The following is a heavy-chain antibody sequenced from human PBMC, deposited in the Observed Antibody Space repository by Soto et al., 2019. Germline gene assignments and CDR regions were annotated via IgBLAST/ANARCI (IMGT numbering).Heavy chain of an antibody. CDR1: GFIFSGYG. CDR3: ARDDDYVDNGLDH. D-gene: IGHD4-17*01. V-gene: IGHV3-33*08. CDR2: IVRDGSEK. Sequence: QVQLVESGGGVVQPGRSLRLSCAASGFIFSGYGRHWVRQAPGKGLEWLAVIVRDGSEKYYGDSVKGRFTVSRDNSNNMLYLEMSSLRVDDTAVYYCARDDDYVDNGLDHWGQGTLVTVSS. J-gene: IGHJ4*02.